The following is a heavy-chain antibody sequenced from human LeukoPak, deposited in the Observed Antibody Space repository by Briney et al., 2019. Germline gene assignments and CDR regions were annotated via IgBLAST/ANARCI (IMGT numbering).Heavy chain of an antibody. J-gene: IGHJ4*02. CDR2: ISSSSSTI. Sequence: AGGSLRLSCAASGFTFSSYSMNWVRQAPGKGLEWVSYISSSSSTIYYADSVKGRFTISRDNAKNSLYLQMNSLRAEDTAVYYCAKDSLYYDSSGYYGSYDYWGQGTLVTVSS. CDR1: GFTFSSYS. CDR3: AKDSLYYDSSGYYGSYDY. V-gene: IGHV3-48*01. D-gene: IGHD3-22*01.